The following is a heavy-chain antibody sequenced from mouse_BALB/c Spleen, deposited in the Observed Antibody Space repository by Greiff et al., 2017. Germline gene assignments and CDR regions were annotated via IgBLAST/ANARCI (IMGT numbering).Heavy chain of an antibody. D-gene: IGHD2-4*01. Sequence: EVNVVESGGGLVKPGGSLKLSCAASGFTFSDYYMYWVRQTPEKRLEWVATISDGGSYTYYPDSVKGRFTISRDNAKNNLYLQMSSLKSEDTAMYYCASPSTMITTWFAYWGQGTLVTVSA. J-gene: IGHJ3*01. CDR2: ISDGGSYT. V-gene: IGHV5-4*02. CDR3: ASPSTMITTWFAY. CDR1: GFTFSDYY.